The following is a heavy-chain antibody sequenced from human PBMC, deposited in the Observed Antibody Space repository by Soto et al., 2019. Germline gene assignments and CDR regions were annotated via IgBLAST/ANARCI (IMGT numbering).Heavy chain of an antibody. Sequence: EVQLLESGGGLVQRGGSLRLSCAASKFTFSTYAMTWVRQAPGKGLEWVSDISGSGDNTYYADSVKGLFTISRDNSKITLYLQMTSLRDEDTAVYYCAKDMVNCTGTRCARYFEKWGRGTLVTVSS. CDR2: ISGSGDNT. V-gene: IGHV3-23*01. CDR3: AKDMVNCTGTRCARYFEK. J-gene: IGHJ4*02. D-gene: IGHD2-8*02. CDR1: KFTFSTYA.